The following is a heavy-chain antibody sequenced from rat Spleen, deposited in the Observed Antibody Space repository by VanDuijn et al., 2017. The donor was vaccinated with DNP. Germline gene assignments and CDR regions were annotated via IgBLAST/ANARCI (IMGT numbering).Heavy chain of an antibody. V-gene: IGHV5-27*01. Sequence: EVQLVESGGGLVQPGRSLKLSCAASGFTFSNYGMVWVRQAPTKGLEWVASINTGGGNTYYRDSVKGRFTISRDYARSTLYLQMDSLRSEDTATYYCTKRGATGLTSYYFDYWGQGVMVTVSS. D-gene: IGHD1-9*01. CDR1: GFTFSNYG. CDR2: INTGGGNT. J-gene: IGHJ2*01. CDR3: TKRGATGLTSYYFDY.